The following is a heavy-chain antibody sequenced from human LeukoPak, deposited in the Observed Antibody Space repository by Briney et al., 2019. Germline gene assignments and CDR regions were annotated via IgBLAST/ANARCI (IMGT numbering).Heavy chain of an antibody. CDR3: ARAIFGVVADYNYYYNTDV. J-gene: IGHJ6*04. D-gene: IGHD3-3*01. CDR2: IYYSGST. Sequence: PSETLSLTCTVSGGSISSGGYYWSWIRQHPGKGLEWIGYIYYSGSTYYNPSLKSRVTISVDTSKNQFSLKLSSVTAADTAVYYCARAIFGVVADYNYYYNTDVWGKGTAVTVAS. V-gene: IGHV4-31*03. CDR1: GGSISSGGYY.